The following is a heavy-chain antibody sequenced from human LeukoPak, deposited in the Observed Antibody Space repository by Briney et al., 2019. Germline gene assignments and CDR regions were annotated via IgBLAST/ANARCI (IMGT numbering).Heavy chain of an antibody. D-gene: IGHD3-22*01. Sequence: PSETLSLTCAVSGYSISSGSYWGWIRQPPGKGLEWIGSIYHSGSTYYNPSLKSRVTISVDTSKNQFSLKLSSVTAADTAVYYCARLSHDSSGYYWEDYFDYWGQGTLVTVSS. CDR3: ARLSHDSSGYYWEDYFDY. CDR2: IYHSGST. J-gene: IGHJ4*02. CDR1: GYSISSGSY. V-gene: IGHV4-38-2*01.